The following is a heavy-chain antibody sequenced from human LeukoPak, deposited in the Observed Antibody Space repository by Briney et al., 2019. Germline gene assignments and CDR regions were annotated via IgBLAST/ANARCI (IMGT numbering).Heavy chain of an antibody. CDR3: ARDPDESCWYP. CDR1: GGTFSSYA. CDR2: IIPILGIA. D-gene: IGHD6-13*01. J-gene: IGHJ5*02. V-gene: IGHV1-69*04. Sequence: SVKVSCKASGGTFSSYAISWVRQAPGQGLEWMGRIIPILGIANYAQKFQGRVTITADKSTSTAYMELSSLRSEDTAVYYCARDPDESCWYPWGQGTLVTVSS.